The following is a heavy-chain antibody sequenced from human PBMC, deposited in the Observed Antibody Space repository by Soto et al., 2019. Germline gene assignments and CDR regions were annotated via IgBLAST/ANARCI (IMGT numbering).Heavy chain of an antibody. V-gene: IGHV1-2*04. J-gene: IGHJ5*02. CDR2: INPNSGGT. CDR3: AREGGFRVAASVTPMGPAGFDP. Sequence: ASVKVSCKASGYTFTGYYMHWVRQAPGQGLEWMGWINPNSGGTNYAQKFQGWVTMTRDTSISTAYMELSRLRSDDTAVYYCAREGGFRVAASVTPMGPAGFDPWGQGNLVTVSA. D-gene: IGHD6-13*01. CDR1: GYTFTGYY.